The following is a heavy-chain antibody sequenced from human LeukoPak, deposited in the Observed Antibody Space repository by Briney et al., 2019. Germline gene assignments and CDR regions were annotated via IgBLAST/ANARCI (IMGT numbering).Heavy chain of an antibody. CDR3: ARDRSSGWYPFDY. J-gene: IGHJ4*02. CDR1: GYTFTGYY. V-gene: IGHV1-2*02. D-gene: IGHD6-19*01. Sequence: ASVKVSCKASGYTFTGYYLHWVRQAPGQGLEWLGWINPNSGDTNYPQKFQGRVTMTRDTSISTAYMELSSLTSDDTAVYYCARDRSSGWYPFDYWGQGTLVTVSS. CDR2: INPNSGDT.